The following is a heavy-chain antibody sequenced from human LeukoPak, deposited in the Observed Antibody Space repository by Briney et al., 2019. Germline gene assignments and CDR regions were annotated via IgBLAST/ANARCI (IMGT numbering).Heavy chain of an antibody. CDR2: IIPIFGTA. V-gene: IGHV1-69*05. J-gene: IGHJ4*02. CDR1: GGTFSSYA. Sequence: SVKVSCKASGGTFSSYAISWVRQVPGQGLEWMGGIIPIFGTANYAQKFQGRVTVTRDTSTSTVHMELSGLRSEDTAVYYCARDQEAFDYWGQGTLVTVSS. CDR3: ARDQEAFDY.